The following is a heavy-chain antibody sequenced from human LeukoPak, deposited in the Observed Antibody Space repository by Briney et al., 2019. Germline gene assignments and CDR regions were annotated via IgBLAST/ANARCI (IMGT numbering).Heavy chain of an antibody. Sequence: SETLSLTCTASGGSISSSSYYWGWIRQPPGKGLEWIGSIYYSGSTYYNPSLKSGVTISVDTSKNQFSLKLSSVTAADTAVYYCASPTSGSFEYFQHWGQGTLVTVSS. CDR3: ASPTSGSFEYFQH. CDR2: IYYSGST. V-gene: IGHV4-39*01. J-gene: IGHJ1*01. D-gene: IGHD1-26*01. CDR1: GGSISSSSYY.